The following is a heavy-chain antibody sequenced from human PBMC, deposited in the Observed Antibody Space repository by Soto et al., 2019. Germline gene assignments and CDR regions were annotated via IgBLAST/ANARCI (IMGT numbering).Heavy chain of an antibody. V-gene: IGHV1-2*04. D-gene: IGHD3-10*01. Sequence: QVQLVQSGAEVKKPGASVKVSCKASGYTFTGYYMHWVRQAPGQGLEWMGWINPNSGGPNYAQKFQGWVTMTRDTSISQAYMELSRLRSDDTAVYYCARDKAVLWLGDSYYGMDVWGQGTTVTVSS. CDR1: GYTFTGYY. CDR3: ARDKAVLWLGDSYYGMDV. CDR2: INPNSGGP. J-gene: IGHJ6*02.